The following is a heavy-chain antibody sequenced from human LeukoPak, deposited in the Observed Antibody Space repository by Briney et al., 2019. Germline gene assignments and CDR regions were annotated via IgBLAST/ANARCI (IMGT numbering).Heavy chain of an antibody. CDR3: ARDHSSGYYSMLRWFDP. V-gene: IGHV4-59*12. J-gene: IGHJ5*02. CDR2: IYYSGTT. D-gene: IGHD3-22*01. CDR1: GGSISSYY. Sequence: SETLSLTCTVSGGSISSYYWNWIRQPPGKGLEWIGYIYYSGTTNYNPSLKSRVTISVDTSKNQFSLKLSSVTAADTAVYYCARDHSSGYYSMLRWFDPWGQGTLVAVSS.